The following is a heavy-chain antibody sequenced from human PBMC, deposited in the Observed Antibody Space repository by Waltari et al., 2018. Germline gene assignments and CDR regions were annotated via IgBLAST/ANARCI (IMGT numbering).Heavy chain of an antibody. CDR3: ASKYYDFWSGYYTHYYFDY. J-gene: IGHJ4*02. CDR2: INHSGRT. D-gene: IGHD3-3*01. V-gene: IGHV4-34*01. Sequence: QVQLQQWGAGLLKPSETLSLTCAVYGGSFSGYYWSWIRQPPGKGLEWIGEINHSGRTTNNPSLKSRVTIAVDTSKNQFSLKLSSVTAADTAVYYCASKYYDFWSGYYTHYYFDYWGQGTLVTVSS. CDR1: GGSFSGYY.